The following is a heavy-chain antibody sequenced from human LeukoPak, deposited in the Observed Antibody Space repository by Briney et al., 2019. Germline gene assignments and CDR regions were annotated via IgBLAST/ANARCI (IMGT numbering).Heavy chain of an antibody. J-gene: IGHJ4*02. CDR3: ARQPDPRYYYDSTNRPFDY. Sequence: GSLRLSCAASGGSISSYYWSWIRQPPGKGLEWIGYIYYSGSTNYNPSLKSRVTISVDTSKNQFSLKLSSVTAADTAVYYCARQPDPRYYYDSTNRPFDYWGQGTLVTVSS. D-gene: IGHD3-22*01. V-gene: IGHV4-59*01. CDR1: GGSISSYY. CDR2: IYYSGST.